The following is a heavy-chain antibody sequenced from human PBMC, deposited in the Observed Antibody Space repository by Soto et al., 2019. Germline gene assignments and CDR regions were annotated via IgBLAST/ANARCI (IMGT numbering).Heavy chain of an antibody. CDR2: IIPIFGTA. D-gene: IGHD1-1*01. Sequence: VKVSCKASGGTFSSYAISWVRQAPGQGLEWMGGIIPIFGTANYAQKFQGRVTITADKSTSTAYMELSSLRSEDTAVYYCARGGTDPTFYYGMDVWRQGTTVTVSS. CDR3: ARGGTDPTFYYGMDV. J-gene: IGHJ6*02. CDR1: GGTFSSYA. V-gene: IGHV1-69*06.